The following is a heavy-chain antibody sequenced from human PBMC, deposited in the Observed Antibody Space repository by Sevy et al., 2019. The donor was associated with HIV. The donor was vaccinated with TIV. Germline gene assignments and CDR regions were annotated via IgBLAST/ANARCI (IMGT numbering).Heavy chain of an antibody. CDR3: AKDRFDGICYYPEGAFDI. CDR2: ISGSGFST. CDR1: GFTFNNYA. Sequence: GRSLRLSCAASGFTFNNYAMNWVRQAPGKGLEWVSAISGSGFSTYYADSVKGRFTFSRDNSKNTLYLQMNSLRAEDTAVDYCAKDRFDGICYYPEGAFDIWGQGTTVTVSS. J-gene: IGHJ3*02. D-gene: IGHD3-22*01. V-gene: IGHV3-23*01.